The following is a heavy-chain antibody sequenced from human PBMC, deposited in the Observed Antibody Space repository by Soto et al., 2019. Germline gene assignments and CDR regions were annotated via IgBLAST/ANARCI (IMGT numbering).Heavy chain of an antibody. Sequence: ASVKVSCKASGYTFTSYYMHWVRQAPGQGLEWMGWINAGNGNTKYSQKFQGRVTITRDTSASTAYMELSSLRSEDTAVYYCARDYNVLLWFGELSPWYDPWGQGTLVTVSS. V-gene: IGHV1-3*01. D-gene: IGHD3-10*01. CDR2: INAGNGNT. J-gene: IGHJ5*02. CDR3: ARDYNVLLWFGELSPWYDP. CDR1: GYTFTSYY.